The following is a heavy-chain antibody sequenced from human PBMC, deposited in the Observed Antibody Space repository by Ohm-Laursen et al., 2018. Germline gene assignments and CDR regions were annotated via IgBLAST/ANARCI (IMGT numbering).Heavy chain of an antibody. V-gene: IGHV4-59*01. CDR2: IYYSGSA. CDR3: VRANYFDY. Sequence: SETLSLTCTVSGGSISSYYWNWIRQPPGKGLEWIGYIYYSGSANYNPSLKSRVTISVDTSKNQFSLKLSSVTAADTAVYYCVRANYFDYWGQGTLVTVSS. CDR1: GGSISSYY. J-gene: IGHJ4*02.